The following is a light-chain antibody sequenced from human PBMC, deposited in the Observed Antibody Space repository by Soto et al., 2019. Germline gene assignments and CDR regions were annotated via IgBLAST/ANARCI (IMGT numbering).Light chain of an antibody. CDR1: QSVNSH. J-gene: IGKJ4*01. V-gene: IGKV1-39*01. CDR2: GAS. CDR3: QQGDSYPQT. Sequence: DIQMTQSPSSLSASVGDRVTITCRASQSVNSHLNWYQQRPGKAPKLLISGASSLQTGVPSRFSGSGSGTDFTLTISSLEPEDFTTCSCQQGDSYPQTFGGGTKVYSK.